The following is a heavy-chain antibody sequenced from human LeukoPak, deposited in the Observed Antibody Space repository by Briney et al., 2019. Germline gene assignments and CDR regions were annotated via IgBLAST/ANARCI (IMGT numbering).Heavy chain of an antibody. J-gene: IGHJ4*02. CDR2: MNSNSGNT. CDR1: GYTFTSYD. V-gene: IGHV1-8*01. Sequence: ASVKVSCKASGYTFTSYDINWVRQATGQGLEWMGWMNSNSGNTGYAQKFQGRVTMTRNTSISTAYMDLSSLRSEDTAVYYCAKDARGPGDGVINYWGQGTLVTVSS. D-gene: IGHD2-21*01. CDR3: AKDARGPGDGVINY.